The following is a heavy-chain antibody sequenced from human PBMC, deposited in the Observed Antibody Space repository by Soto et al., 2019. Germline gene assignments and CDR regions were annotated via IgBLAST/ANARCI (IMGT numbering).Heavy chain of an antibody. CDR2: IDPSDSYT. Sequence: GESLKISCNGSGYSFAIYWISWVRQMPGKGLEWMGRIDPSDSYTNYSPSFQGHVTISADKSISTAYLQTSSLRPDDTAVYYCVKGKGSPGEFDSWGQGTLVTVS. CDR1: GYSFAIYW. V-gene: IGHV5-10-1*01. CDR3: VKGKGSPGEFDS. J-gene: IGHJ4*02.